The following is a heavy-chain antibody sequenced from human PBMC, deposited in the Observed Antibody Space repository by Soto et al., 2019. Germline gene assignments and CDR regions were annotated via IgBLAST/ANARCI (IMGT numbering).Heavy chain of an antibody. J-gene: IGHJ4*02. CDR1: GGTFSSYT. CDR3: AEGFSFDY. D-gene: IGHD3-3*01. Sequence: QVQLVQSRAEVKKPGSSVMVSSKASGGTFSSYTISWVRQAPGQGLEWMGRIIPILGITNYAQQFQGRVTITADKSTGTVYMDLSSLRSEDTAVYYCAEGFSFDYWGQGTLVTVSS. V-gene: IGHV1-69*02. CDR2: IIPILGIT.